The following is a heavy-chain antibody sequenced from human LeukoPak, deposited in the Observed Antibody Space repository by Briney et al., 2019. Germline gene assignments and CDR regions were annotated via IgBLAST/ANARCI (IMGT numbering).Heavy chain of an antibody. CDR3: ARDRFGDFDY. D-gene: IGHD3-16*01. Sequence: PSETLSLTCTVSGGSISSYYWSWIRQPPGKGLEWIGCIYYSGSTNYNPSLKSRVTISVDTSKNQFSLKLSSVTAADTAVYYCARDRFGDFDYWGQGTLVTVSS. CDR2: IYYSGST. CDR1: GGSISSYY. J-gene: IGHJ4*02. V-gene: IGHV4-59*01.